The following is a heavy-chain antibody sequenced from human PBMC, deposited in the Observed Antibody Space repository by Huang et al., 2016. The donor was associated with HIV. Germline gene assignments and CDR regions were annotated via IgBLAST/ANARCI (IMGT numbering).Heavy chain of an antibody. V-gene: IGHV3-21*06. CDR3: ARPQGDKVRGIIRSYYYYYGMDV. D-gene: IGHD3-10*01. CDR2: IGGGSSNI. Sequence: EVQLVESGGGLVKPGGSLRLSCLASGFTFTTYAMNWVRQAAGKGLEWVSDIGGGSSNIYYADAVKGRFTISRDDAKNSLYLQMNGLRAEDTAVYYCARPQGDKVRGIIRSYYYYYGMDVWGRGTTVTVSS. CDR1: GFTFTTYA. J-gene: IGHJ6*02.